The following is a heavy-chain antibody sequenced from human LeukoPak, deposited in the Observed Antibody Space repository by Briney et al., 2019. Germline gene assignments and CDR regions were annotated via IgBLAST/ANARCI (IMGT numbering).Heavy chain of an antibody. CDR1: GRSISCYY. J-gene: IGHJ5*02. Sequence: SEPLSLTCTVWGRSISCYYGRWLRQPGEKDVEWIIRFYSKWSSRFNPSIKGRVTMSVDKSKNQFSLKLSSVTAADTGVYYCARERAGSGYSGHDGGWFDPWGQGTLVTVSS. D-gene: IGHD5-12*01. CDR3: ARERAGSGYSGHDGGWFDP. V-gene: IGHV4-4*07. CDR2: FYSKWSS.